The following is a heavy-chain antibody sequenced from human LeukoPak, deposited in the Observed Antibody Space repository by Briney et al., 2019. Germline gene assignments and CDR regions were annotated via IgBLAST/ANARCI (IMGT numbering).Heavy chain of an antibody. Sequence: GASVKVSCKASGGTFSSYAISWVRQAPGQGLEWMGGIIPIFGTANYAQKFQGRVTITADESTSTAYMELSSLRSEDTAVYYCARVPSPRSGYYYFDYWGQGTLVTVSS. V-gene: IGHV1-69*13. D-gene: IGHD3-22*01. J-gene: IGHJ4*02. CDR3: ARVPSPRSGYYYFDY. CDR1: GGTFSSYA. CDR2: IIPIFGTA.